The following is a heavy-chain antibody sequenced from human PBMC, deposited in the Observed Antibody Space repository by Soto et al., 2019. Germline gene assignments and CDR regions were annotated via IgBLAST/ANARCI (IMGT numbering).Heavy chain of an antibody. CDR1: GGSINSRSYY. CDR2: IYYSGNT. CDR3: ARHEPLENWFDP. V-gene: IGHV4-39*01. Sequence: QLQLQESGPGLVKPSETLSLTCTVSGGSINSRSYYWGWIRQPPGKGLEWIGSIYYSGNTYNNPSLKSRVAISVDTSKNQSSLKLSSLTAADTAVYYCARHEPLENWFDPWGQGTLVTVSS. J-gene: IGHJ5*02.